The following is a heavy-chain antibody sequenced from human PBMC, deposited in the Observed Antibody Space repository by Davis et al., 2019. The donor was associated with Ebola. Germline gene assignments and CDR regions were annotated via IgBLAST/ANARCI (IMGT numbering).Heavy chain of an antibody. Sequence: GGSLRLSCAASGFTFSSYGMHWVRQAPGKGLEWVAVIWYDGSNKYYADSVKGRFTISRDNSKNTLYLQMNSLRAEDTAVYYCARALILTGLYYYYGMDVWGKGTTVTVSS. D-gene: IGHD3-9*01. CDR2: IWYDGSNK. J-gene: IGHJ6*04. V-gene: IGHV3-33*01. CDR1: GFTFSSYG. CDR3: ARALILTGLYYYYGMDV.